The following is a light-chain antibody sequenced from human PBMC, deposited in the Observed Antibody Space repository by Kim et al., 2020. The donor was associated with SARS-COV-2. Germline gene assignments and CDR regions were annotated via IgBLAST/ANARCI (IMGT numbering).Light chain of an antibody. CDR1: SSNIGSNT. CDR2: SNN. J-gene: IGLJ2*01. CDR3: AAWDDSPNGVV. Sequence: SVLTQPPSASGTPGQRVTISCSGSSSNIGSNTVNWYQQLPGTAPKLLIYSNNQRPSGVPDRFSGSKSGTSASLAISGLQSEDEADYYCAAWDDSPNGVVFGGGTQLTVL. V-gene: IGLV1-44*01.